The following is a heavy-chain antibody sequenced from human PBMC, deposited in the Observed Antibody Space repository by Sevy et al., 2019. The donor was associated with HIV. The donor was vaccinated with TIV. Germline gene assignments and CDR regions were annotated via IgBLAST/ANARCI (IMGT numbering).Heavy chain of an antibody. CDR2: IYYSGST. D-gene: IGHD3-22*01. V-gene: IGHV4-31*03. J-gene: IGHJ3*02. CDR1: GGSISSGGYY. Sequence: SETLSLTCTVSGGSISSGGYYWSWIRQHPGKGLEWIGYIYYSGSTYYNPSLKSRVTISVDTSKNQFSLKLSSVTAAETAVYYCARDLSQSDYYDRSGQGRGAFDIWGQGTMVTVSS. CDR3: ARDLSQSDYYDRSGQGRGAFDI.